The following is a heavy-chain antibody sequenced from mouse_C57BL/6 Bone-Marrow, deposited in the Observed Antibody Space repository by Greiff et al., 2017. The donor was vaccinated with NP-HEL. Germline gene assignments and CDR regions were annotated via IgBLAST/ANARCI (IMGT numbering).Heavy chain of an antibody. V-gene: IGHV5-9-1*02. CDR3: TRDRYGGFAY. D-gene: IGHD1-1*01. J-gene: IGHJ3*01. CDR2: ISSGGDYI. Sequence: EVKLMESGEGLVKPGGSLKLSCAASGFTFSSYAMSWVRQTPEKRLEWVAYISSGGDYIYYADTVKGRFTISRDNARNTLYLQMSSLKSEDTAMYYCTRDRYGGFAYWGQGTLVTVSA. CDR1: GFTFSSYA.